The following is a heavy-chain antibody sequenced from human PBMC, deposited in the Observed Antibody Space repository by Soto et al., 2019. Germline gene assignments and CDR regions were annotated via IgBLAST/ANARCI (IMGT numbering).Heavy chain of an antibody. V-gene: IGHV3-30*03. J-gene: IGHJ3*02. CDR3: ARTSLSGPVYTFDI. Sequence: QVQLVESGGGVVQPGRSLRLSCAASGFTFTTYAMHWLRQAPGKGLEWVSVILSDGIRKYQVDSVRGRFTISRDNSKNMVYLQMNSRRAEDTALYYCARTSLSGPVYTFDIWGQGTMVTVSA. CDR2: ILSDGIRK. CDR1: GFTFTTYA. D-gene: IGHD2-8*01.